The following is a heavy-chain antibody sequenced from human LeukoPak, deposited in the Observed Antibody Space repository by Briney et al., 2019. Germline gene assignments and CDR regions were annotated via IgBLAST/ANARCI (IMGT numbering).Heavy chain of an antibody. CDR3: ARLDRGYYDFWSGYYPRYYYGMDV. J-gene: IGHJ6*02. CDR2: ISSSGSTI. V-gene: IGHV3-11*01. D-gene: IGHD3-3*01. CDR1: GFTFSDYY. Sequence: GGSLRLSCAASGFTFSDYYMSWIRQAPGKGLEWVSYISSSGSTICYADSVKGRFTISRDNAKNSLYLQMNSLRAEDTAVYYCARLDRGYYDFWSGYYPRYYYGMDVWGQGTTVTVSS.